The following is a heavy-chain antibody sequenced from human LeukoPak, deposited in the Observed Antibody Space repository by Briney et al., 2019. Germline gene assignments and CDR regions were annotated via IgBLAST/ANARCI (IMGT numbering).Heavy chain of an antibody. CDR2: IKSKTDGGTT. CDR3: TTGDYYDSSGYYRDY. V-gene: IGHV3-15*01. J-gene: IGHJ4*02. Sequence: PGGSLRLSCAASGFTFSNAWVSWVRQAPGKGLEWVGRIKSKTDGGTTDCAAPVKGRFTISRDDSKNTLYLQMNSLKTEDTAVYYCTTGDYYDSSGYYRDYWGQGTLVTVSS. CDR1: GFTFSNAW. D-gene: IGHD3-22*01.